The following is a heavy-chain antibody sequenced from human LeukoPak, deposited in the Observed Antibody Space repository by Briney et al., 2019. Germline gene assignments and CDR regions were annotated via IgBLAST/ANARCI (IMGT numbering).Heavy chain of an antibody. V-gene: IGHV3-30*04. J-gene: IGHJ6*02. CDR2: ISYDGSNK. CDR1: GFTFSSYA. CDR3: ARDRGHCGGDCYPYYYYYGMDV. Sequence: GGSLRLSCAASGFTFSSYAMHWVRQAPGKGLEWVAVISYDGSNKYYADSVKGRFTISRDNSKNTLFLQMNSLRAEDTAVYYCARDRGHCGGDCYPYYYYYGMDVWGQGTTVTVSS. D-gene: IGHD2-21*02.